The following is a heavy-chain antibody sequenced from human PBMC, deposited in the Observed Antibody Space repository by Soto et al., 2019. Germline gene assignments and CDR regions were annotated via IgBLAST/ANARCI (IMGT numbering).Heavy chain of an antibody. V-gene: IGHV3-74*01. CDR2: ISSDGSST. J-gene: IGHJ4*02. D-gene: IGHD5-18*01. Sequence: EVQLVESGGGLVQPGGSLRLSCAASGFTFSSYWMHWVRQAPGKGLMWVSRISSDGSSTTYADSVKGRFTISRDSAKNTLYLQMNSLRAEDTAVYYCARGWGNSYSYTLGYWGRGTLVTVSS. CDR3: ARGWGNSYSYTLGY. CDR1: GFTFSSYW.